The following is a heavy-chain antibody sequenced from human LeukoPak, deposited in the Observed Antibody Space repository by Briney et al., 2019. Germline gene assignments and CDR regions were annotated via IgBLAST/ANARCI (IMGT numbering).Heavy chain of an antibody. D-gene: IGHD6-19*01. CDR3: ARDAVAADY. Sequence: ASVKVSCKASGYTFTGYYMHWVRQAPGQGLEWMERINPNRGGTNYAQKFQGRVTMPRDTSISTAYMELSRLRSDDTAVYYCARDAVAADYWGQGTLVTVSS. J-gene: IGHJ4*02. V-gene: IGHV1-2*06. CDR2: INPNRGGT. CDR1: GYTFTGYY.